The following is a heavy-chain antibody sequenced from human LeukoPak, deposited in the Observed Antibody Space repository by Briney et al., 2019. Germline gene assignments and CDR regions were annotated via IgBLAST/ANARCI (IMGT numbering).Heavy chain of an antibody. Sequence: RGSLRLSCAASGFTFSSYAMHWVRQAPGKGLEWVAIISYDVSNKHYADSVKGRFTISRDNSKNTLYLQMNSLRVEDTAVYYCARDRGDCSSSTCYRPADCWGQGTLVTVSS. V-gene: IGHV3-30-3*01. CDR1: GFTFSSYA. CDR2: ISYDVSNK. D-gene: IGHD2-2*01. CDR3: ARDRGDCSSSTCYRPADC. J-gene: IGHJ4*02.